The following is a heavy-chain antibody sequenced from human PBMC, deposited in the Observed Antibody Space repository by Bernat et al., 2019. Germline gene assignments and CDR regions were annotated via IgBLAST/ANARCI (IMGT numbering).Heavy chain of an antibody. CDR2: IHPDGSTT. CDR1: GFTFSTFW. V-gene: IGHV3-74*01. D-gene: IGHD2-2*01. Sequence: EVQLVESGGGLVQPGGSLRLSCAASGFTFSTFWMSWFRQGPGKGLVWVAQIHPDGSTTAYEDSVKGRFTISRYNTKNTLYLQMSSLRAEDTAVYYCAGVYCSSAACFDNWGQGTLVTVSS. CDR3: AGVYCSSAACFDN. J-gene: IGHJ4*02.